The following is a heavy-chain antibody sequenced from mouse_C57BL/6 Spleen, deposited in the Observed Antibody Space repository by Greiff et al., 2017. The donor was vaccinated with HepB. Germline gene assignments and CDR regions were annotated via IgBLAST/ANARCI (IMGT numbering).Heavy chain of an antibody. D-gene: IGHD1-1*01. CDR1: GYTFTSYW. CDR3: RIYYYGSSYYYFDY. Sequence: QVQLKQPGAELVRPGSSVKLSCKASGYTFTSYWMDWVKQRPGQGLEWIGNIYPSDSETHYNQKFKDKATLTVDKSSSTAYMQLSSLTSEDSAVYYCRIYYYGSSYYYFDYWGQGTTLTVSS. V-gene: IGHV1-61*01. J-gene: IGHJ2*01. CDR2: IYPSDSET.